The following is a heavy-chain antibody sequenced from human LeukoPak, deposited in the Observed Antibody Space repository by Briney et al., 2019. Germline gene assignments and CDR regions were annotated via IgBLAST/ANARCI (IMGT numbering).Heavy chain of an antibody. J-gene: IGHJ4*02. CDR3: TTDPRY. Sequence: SGGSLRLSCAASGFTFSSYAMSWVRRAPGKGLEWIGRIKGKPDGGAIDYIAPVRGRFSISRDDSKNLVFLQMHSLKIEDTAVYYCTTDPRYWGQGTMVTVSS. V-gene: IGHV3-15*01. CDR1: GFTFSSYA. CDR2: IKGKPDGGAI.